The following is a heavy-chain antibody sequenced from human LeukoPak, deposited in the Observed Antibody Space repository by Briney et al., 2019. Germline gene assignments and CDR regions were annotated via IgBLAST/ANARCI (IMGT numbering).Heavy chain of an antibody. J-gene: IGHJ5*02. Sequence: ASVKVSCKASGYTFTSYYMHCVRQAPGQGLEWMGIINPSGGSTSYAQKFQGRVTMTRDTSTSTVYMELSSLRSEDTAVYYCARGIMITFGGVINWFDPWGQGTLVTVSS. V-gene: IGHV1-46*01. CDR1: GYTFTSYY. D-gene: IGHD3-16*01. CDR2: INPSGGST. CDR3: ARGIMITFGGVINWFDP.